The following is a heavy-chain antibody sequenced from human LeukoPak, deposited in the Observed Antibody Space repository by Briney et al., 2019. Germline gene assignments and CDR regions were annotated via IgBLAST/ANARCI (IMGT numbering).Heavy chain of an antibody. CDR1: GGSISSYY. J-gene: IGHJ4*02. CDR2: IYYSGST. CDR3: ARVRIAVAGKFDY. V-gene: IGHV4-59*12. Sequence: PSETLSLTCTVSGGSISSYYWSWIRQPPGKGLEWIGYIYYSGSTNYNPSLKSRVTISVDTSKNQFSLKLGSVTAADTAVYYCARVRIAVAGKFDYWGQGTLVTVSS. D-gene: IGHD6-19*01.